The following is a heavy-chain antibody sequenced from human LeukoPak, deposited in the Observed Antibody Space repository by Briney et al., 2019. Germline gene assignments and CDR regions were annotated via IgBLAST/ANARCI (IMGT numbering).Heavy chain of an antibody. CDR2: IQTDGSST. CDR1: GFTFSSYW. V-gene: IGHV3-74*01. J-gene: IGHJ4*02. Sequence: PGGSLRLSCAASGFTFSSYWMHWVRQAPEKGLVWVSRIQTDGSSTNYADSVKGRFTISRDDAKNTLYLQMNSLRAEDTAVYYCAGDMFDWLFEDLEIGVSFDYWGQGTLVTVSS. CDR3: AGDMFDWLFEDLEIGVSFDY. D-gene: IGHD3-9*01.